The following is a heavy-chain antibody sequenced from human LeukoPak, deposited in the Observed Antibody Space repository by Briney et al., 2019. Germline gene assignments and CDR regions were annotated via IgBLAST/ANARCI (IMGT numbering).Heavy chain of an antibody. CDR3: ARAVGSSGCDY. V-gene: IGHV3-7*01. D-gene: IGHD6-19*01. CDR1: GFTFNNYW. CDR2: ISQDGSEK. J-gene: IGHJ4*02. Sequence: PGGSLRLSCAASGFTFNNYWLTWVRQAPGKVLEWVAKISQDGSEKYYVDSVKGRFTISRDSGKNSLYLQMNSLRAEDTAVYYCARAVGSSGCDYWGQGTLVTVSS.